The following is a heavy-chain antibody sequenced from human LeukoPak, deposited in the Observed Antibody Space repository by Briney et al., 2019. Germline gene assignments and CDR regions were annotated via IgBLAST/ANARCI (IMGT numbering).Heavy chain of an antibody. V-gene: IGHV3-30*03. Sequence: GGSLRLSCAASGFTFSSYGMHWVRQAPGKGLEWVAVISYDGSNKYYADSVKGRFTISRDNSKNTLYLQMNSLRAEDTAVYYCARAKGAAAGTFRNLGNDYWGQGTLVTVSS. CDR3: ARAKGAAAGTFRNLGNDY. CDR1: GFTFSSYG. J-gene: IGHJ4*02. CDR2: ISYDGSNK. D-gene: IGHD6-13*01.